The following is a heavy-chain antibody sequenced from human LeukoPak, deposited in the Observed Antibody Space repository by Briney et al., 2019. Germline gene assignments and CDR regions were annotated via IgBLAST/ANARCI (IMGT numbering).Heavy chain of an antibody. V-gene: IGHV1-69*05. CDR1: GGTFSSYG. CDR2: IITIFGTA. D-gene: IGHD3-16*02. CDR3: ARDIGANDYVWGSYRYPNNWFDP. Sequence: SVKVSCKASGGTFSSYGISWVRQAPGQGREWMGRIITIFGTAKHPQKFQGRVTITTDESTSTAYMELSSLRSEDTAVYYCARDIGANDYVWGSYRYPNNWFDPWGQGTLVTVSS. J-gene: IGHJ5*02.